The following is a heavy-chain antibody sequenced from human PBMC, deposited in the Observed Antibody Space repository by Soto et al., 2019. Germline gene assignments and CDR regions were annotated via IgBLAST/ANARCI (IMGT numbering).Heavy chain of an antibody. CDR1: GYPFTSYG. CDR3: ARGRIVASIHDAFEI. Sequence: QGQLLQYGDEVKTPGASVRVSCRASGYPFTSYGISWVRQAPGQGLEWVVWISAYNGKRDTAEKFQGRVTMTLDTSTDTAHMELGDLTSADTAVYYCARGRIVASIHDAFEIWGQGTKVTVSS. CDR2: ISAYNGKR. D-gene: IGHD5-12*01. V-gene: IGHV1-18*01. J-gene: IGHJ3*02.